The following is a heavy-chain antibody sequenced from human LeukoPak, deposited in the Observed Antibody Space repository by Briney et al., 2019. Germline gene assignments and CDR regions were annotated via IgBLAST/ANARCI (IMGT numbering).Heavy chain of an antibody. CDR1: GYTFTDHY. J-gene: IGHJ4*02. Sequence: ASVKVSCKALGYTFTDHYFHWLRQAPGQGIEWMGWIHPGRGDTNIAQKFQGRVSLTRDMSISTAYMELSRLTSDDTAVYYCARDHNLGPDYWGQGTLVSASS. CDR3: ARDHNLGPDY. D-gene: IGHD7-27*01. CDR2: IHPGRGDT. V-gene: IGHV1-2*02.